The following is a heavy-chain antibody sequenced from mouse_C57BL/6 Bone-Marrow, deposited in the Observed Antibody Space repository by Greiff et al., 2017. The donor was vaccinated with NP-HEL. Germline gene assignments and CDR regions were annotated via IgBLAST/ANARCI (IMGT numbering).Heavy chain of an antibody. Sequence: QVQLQQSDAELVKPGASVKISCKVSGYSFTDHTIHWMKQRPEQGLEWIGYIYSRDGSTKYNEKFQGKATLTADKSSSTAYMQLNSLTSEDSAVYFCASEGVTGWCAYWGQGTLVTVSA. J-gene: IGHJ3*01. CDR2: IYSRDGST. CDR1: GYSFTDHT. V-gene: IGHV1-78*01. CDR3: ASEGVTGWCAY. D-gene: IGHD2-5*01.